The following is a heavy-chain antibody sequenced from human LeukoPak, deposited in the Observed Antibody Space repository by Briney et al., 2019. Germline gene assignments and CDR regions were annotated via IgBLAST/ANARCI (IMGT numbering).Heavy chain of an antibody. V-gene: IGHV3-30*04. CDR1: GFTFSSYA. J-gene: IGHJ4*02. Sequence: GGSLRLSCAASGFTFSSYAMHWVRQAPGKGLEWVAVISYDGSNKYYADSVKGRFTISRDNSKNTLYLQMNSLRAEDTAVYYCASSLYCGGDCYHTFDYWGQGTLVTVSS. CDR2: ISYDGSNK. CDR3: ASSLYCGGDCYHTFDY. D-gene: IGHD2-21*02.